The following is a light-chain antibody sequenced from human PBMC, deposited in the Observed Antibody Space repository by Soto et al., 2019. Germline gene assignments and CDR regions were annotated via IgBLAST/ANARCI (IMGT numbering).Light chain of an antibody. CDR2: DAS. CDR1: QSVSSY. J-gene: IGKJ2*01. V-gene: IGKV3-11*01. CDR3: QQRSNWPRT. Sequence: EIVLTQSPATLSLSPGERATLSCRVSQSVSSYLAWYQQKPGQAPRLLIYDASNRATGIPARFSGSGSGTDFTLTISSLEPEDFAVDYCQQRSNWPRTFGQGTKLEIK.